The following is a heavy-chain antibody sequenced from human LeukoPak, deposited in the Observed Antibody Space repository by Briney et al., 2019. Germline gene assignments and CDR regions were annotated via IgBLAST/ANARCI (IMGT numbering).Heavy chain of an antibody. Sequence: GGSLRLSCAASGFTFSSYGMHWVRQAPGKGLEWVAVIWYDGSNKYYADSVKGRFTISRDNSKNTLYLQMNSLRAEDTAVYYCARDRDWRGYYHYGMDVWGKGTTVTVSS. J-gene: IGHJ6*04. CDR1: GFTFSSYG. CDR3: ARDRDWRGYYHYGMDV. D-gene: IGHD3-3*01. CDR2: IWYDGSNK. V-gene: IGHV3-33*01.